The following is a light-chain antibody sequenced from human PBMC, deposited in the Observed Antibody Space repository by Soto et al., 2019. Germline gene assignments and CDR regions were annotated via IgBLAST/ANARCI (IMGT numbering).Light chain of an antibody. CDR2: GAS. Sequence: ELVLTQSPGTLSLSPGDRATLSCRGSQSVSRNYLTWYQQKPGQAPRILIFGASSRATGIPDRISGSGSGTDFNLTISSLEPEDFAVYYCQQYGSSPITFGQGTRLEIK. CDR1: QSVSRNY. CDR3: QQYGSSPIT. J-gene: IGKJ5*01. V-gene: IGKV3-20*01.